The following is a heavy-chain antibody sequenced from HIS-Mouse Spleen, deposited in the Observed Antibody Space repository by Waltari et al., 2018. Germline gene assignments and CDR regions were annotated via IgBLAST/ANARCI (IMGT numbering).Heavy chain of an antibody. Sequence: QLQLQESGPGLVKPSETLSLTCTVSGGPIRSSRYYWGWLRQPPGKGLEWIGSIYYSGSTYYNPSLKSRVTISVDTSKNQFSLKLSSVTAADTAVYYCAREIPYSSSWYDWYFDLWGRGTLVTVSS. V-gene: IGHV4-39*07. CDR2: IYYSGST. D-gene: IGHD6-13*01. CDR1: GGPIRSSRYY. CDR3: AREIPYSSSWYDWYFDL. J-gene: IGHJ2*01.